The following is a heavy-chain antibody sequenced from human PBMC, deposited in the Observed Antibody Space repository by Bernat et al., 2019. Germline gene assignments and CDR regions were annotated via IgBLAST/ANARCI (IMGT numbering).Heavy chain of an antibody. J-gene: IGHJ4*02. D-gene: IGHD6-13*01. V-gene: IGHV1-3*01. CDR1: GYTFTSYA. Sequence: QVQLVQSGAEVKKPGASVKVSCKASGYTFTSYAMHWVRQAPGQRLERMGWINAGNGNTKYSQKFQGRVTITRDTSASTAYMELSSLRSEDTAVYYCARDHPLGQLVLDYWGQGTLVTVSS. CDR3: ARDHPLGQLVLDY. CDR2: INAGNGNT.